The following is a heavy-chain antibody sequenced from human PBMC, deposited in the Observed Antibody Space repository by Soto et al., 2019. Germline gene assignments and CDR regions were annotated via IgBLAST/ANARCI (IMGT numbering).Heavy chain of an antibody. J-gene: IGHJ4*02. CDR2: IYYSGST. Sequence: SDTMSLTCTVCGFSISSYYWSLIRQPPGKGLEWIGYIYYSGSTNYNPSLKSRVTISVDTSKNQFSLKLSSVTAADTAVYYCARVYSSSWFFDYWGQGTLVTVSS. V-gene: IGHV4-59*01. CDR3: ARVYSSSWFFDY. CDR1: GFSISSYY. D-gene: IGHD6-13*01.